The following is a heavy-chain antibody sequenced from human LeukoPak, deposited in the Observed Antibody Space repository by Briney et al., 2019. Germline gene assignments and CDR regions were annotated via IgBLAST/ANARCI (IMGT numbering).Heavy chain of an antibody. CDR1: GYTFTDYY. CDR2: INPNSGGT. Sequence: GASVTVSCKASGYTFTDYYMHWVRQAPGQGLEWMGWINPNSGGTNYAQKFQGRVTMTRDTSISTAYMELSRLRSDDTAVYYCASNLHYYYGMDVWGQGTTVTVSS. D-gene: IGHD1-14*01. V-gene: IGHV1-2*02. J-gene: IGHJ6*02. CDR3: ASNLHYYYGMDV.